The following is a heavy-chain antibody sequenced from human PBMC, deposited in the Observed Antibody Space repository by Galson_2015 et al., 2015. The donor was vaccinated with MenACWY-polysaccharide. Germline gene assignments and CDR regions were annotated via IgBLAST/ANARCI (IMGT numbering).Heavy chain of an antibody. D-gene: IGHD6-13*01. Sequence: SVKVSCKASGYTFNTYYMHWVRQAPRLGLEWMGVINPSGNYTTYAQKFQGRVTMTRDTSTSTLYMELSSLRSEDTAMYYCARVTSAGYYFDHWGQGSLVTVSS. V-gene: IGHV1-46*02. CDR1: GYTFNTYY. J-gene: IGHJ4*02. CDR2: INPSGNYT. CDR3: ARVTSAGYYFDH.